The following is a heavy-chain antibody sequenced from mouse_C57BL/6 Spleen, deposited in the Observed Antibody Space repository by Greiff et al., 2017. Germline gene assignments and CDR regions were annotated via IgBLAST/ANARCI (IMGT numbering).Heavy chain of an antibody. J-gene: IGHJ3*01. CDR2: ISGGGGNT. V-gene: IGHV5-9*01. CDR1: GFTFSSYT. D-gene: IGHD1-1*01. CDR3: AGQRYYYCSSYGFAY. Sequence: EVQRVESGGGLVKPGGSLKLSCAASGFTFSSYTMSWVRQTPEKRLEWVATISGGGGNTYYPDSVKGRFTISRDNAKNTLYLQMSSLRSEDTALYYCAGQRYYYCSSYGFAYWGQGTLLTVSA.